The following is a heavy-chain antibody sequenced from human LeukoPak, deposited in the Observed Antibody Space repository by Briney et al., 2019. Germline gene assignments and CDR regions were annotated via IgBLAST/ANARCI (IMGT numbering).Heavy chain of an antibody. CDR2: IYSGDNT. V-gene: IGHV3-53*01. J-gene: IGHJ3*02. CDR1: GFTVSSNY. CDR3: ARDLFSSSRYLDAFDI. Sequence: GGSLRLSCAASGFTVSSNYMSWVRQAPGKGLEWVSVIYSGDNTYYADSMKGRFTISRDNSKNTVYLQMNSLRAEDTAVYYCARDLFSSSRYLDAFDIWGQGTMVTVSS. D-gene: IGHD6-13*01.